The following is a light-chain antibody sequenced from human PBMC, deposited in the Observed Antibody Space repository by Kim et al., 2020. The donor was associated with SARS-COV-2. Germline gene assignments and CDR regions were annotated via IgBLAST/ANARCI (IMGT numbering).Light chain of an antibody. CDR3: SAWDSSLSAWV. Sequence: RQTATLTCTGNGNNVGNQGAAWLQQHQGHPPELLSYRNNNRPSGISERFSASRSGNTASLTITALQPEDEADYYCSAWDSSLSAWVFGGGTQLTVL. V-gene: IGLV10-54*04. CDR2: RNN. CDR1: GNNVGNQG. J-gene: IGLJ3*02.